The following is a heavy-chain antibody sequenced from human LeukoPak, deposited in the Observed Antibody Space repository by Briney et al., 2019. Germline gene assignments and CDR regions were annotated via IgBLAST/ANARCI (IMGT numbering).Heavy chain of an antibody. V-gene: IGHV3-30*04. Sequence: SGGSLRLSCAASGFTFSGSAMHWVRQAPGKGLAWVAVISNDGSNKYSADSVKGRFTISRDNSKNTLYLQMNSLRGEDTAVYYCAKDKAAASYYAMDVWGQGTTVTVSS. CDR3: AKDKAAASYYAMDV. CDR1: GFTFSGSA. CDR2: ISNDGSNK. J-gene: IGHJ6*02. D-gene: IGHD6-13*01.